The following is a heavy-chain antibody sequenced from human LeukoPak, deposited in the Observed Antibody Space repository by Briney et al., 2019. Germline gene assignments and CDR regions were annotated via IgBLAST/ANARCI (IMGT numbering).Heavy chain of an antibody. CDR2: ISNSGAYK. J-gene: IGHJ6*04. CDR3: ASYRHKLNARGGMDV. V-gene: IGHV3-11*06. CDR1: GLIFGDYY. Sequence: KPGGSLRLYCAASGLIFGDYYMNWLRQAPGAGLEWISFISNSGAYKNYADSVKGRFTISRDNAKNSLYLQMNSLRVEDTGVYYCASYRHKLNARGGMDVWGNGTTVTVSS. D-gene: IGHD1-1*01.